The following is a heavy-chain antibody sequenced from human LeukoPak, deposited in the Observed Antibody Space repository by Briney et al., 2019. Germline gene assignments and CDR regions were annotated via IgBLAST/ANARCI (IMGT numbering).Heavy chain of an antibody. CDR2: IRQDGSEK. J-gene: IGHJ3*02. D-gene: IGHD3-3*01. Sequence: GGSLRLSCAASGFTFSNSWMSWVRLAPGKGLEWVGHIRQDGSEKQYVDSVKGRFTISRDNAQNSLYLQMDSLRAEDTAVYYCARVPPTYYDFWSGYYHDAFDIWGQGTMVTVSS. CDR3: ARVPPTYYDFWSGYYHDAFDI. V-gene: IGHV3-7*01. CDR1: GFTFSNSW.